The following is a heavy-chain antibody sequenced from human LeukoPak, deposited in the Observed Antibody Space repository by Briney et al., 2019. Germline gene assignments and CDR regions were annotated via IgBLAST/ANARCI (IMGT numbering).Heavy chain of an antibody. D-gene: IGHD6-13*01. CDR1: GFTFSSYS. CDR2: ISSSSSYI. J-gene: IGHJ5*02. Sequence: PGGSLRLSCAASGFTFSSYSMNWVRQAPGKGLEWVSSISSSSSYIYYADSVKGRFTISRDNAKNSLYLQMNSLRAEDTAVYYCARAAAAGTLYWFDPWGQGTLVTVSS. V-gene: IGHV3-21*01. CDR3: ARAAAAGTLYWFDP.